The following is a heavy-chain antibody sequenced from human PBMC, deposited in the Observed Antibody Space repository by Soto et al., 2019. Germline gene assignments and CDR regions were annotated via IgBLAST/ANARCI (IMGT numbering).Heavy chain of an antibody. J-gene: IGHJ6*02. Sequence: PSETLSLTCAVYGGSFSGYYWSWIRQPPGKGLEWIGEINHSGSTNYNPSLKSRVTISVDTSKNQFSLKLSYVTAADTAVYYCARASIAVAGTKYHYYYYGMDVWGQGTRVTVSS. D-gene: IGHD6-19*01. CDR2: INHSGST. CDR3: ARASIAVAGTKYHYYYYGMDV. CDR1: GGSFSGYY. V-gene: IGHV4-34*01.